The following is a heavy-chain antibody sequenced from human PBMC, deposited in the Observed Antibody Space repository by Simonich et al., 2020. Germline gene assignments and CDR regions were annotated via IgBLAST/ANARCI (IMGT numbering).Heavy chain of an antibody. D-gene: IGHD4-4*01. CDR2: SNSDRSST. J-gene: IGHJ3*02. V-gene: IGHV3-74*01. Sequence: EVQLVESGGGLVQPGGSLRLSCAASGFTFSSYWMHWVRQAPGKGLVWVSRSNSDRSSTSYADSVKGRFTISRDNAKNTLYLQMNSLRAEDTAVYYCARDYSNYDAFDIWGQGTMVTVSS. CDR1: GFTFSSYW. CDR3: ARDYSNYDAFDI.